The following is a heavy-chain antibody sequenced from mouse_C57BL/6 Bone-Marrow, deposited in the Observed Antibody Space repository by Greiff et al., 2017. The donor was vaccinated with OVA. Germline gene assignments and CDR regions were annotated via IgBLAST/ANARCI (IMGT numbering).Heavy chain of an antibody. J-gene: IGHJ4*01. CDR2: INPGSGGT. CDR3: ARGDFYAMDY. Sequence: QVQPQQSGAELVRPGTSVKVSCKASGYAFTNYLIEWVKQRPGQGLEWIGVINPGSGGTNYNEKFKGKATLTADKSSSTAYMQLSSLTSEDSAVYFCARGDFYAMDYWGQGTSVTVSS. CDR1: GYAFTNYL. V-gene: IGHV1-54*01. D-gene: IGHD3-3*01.